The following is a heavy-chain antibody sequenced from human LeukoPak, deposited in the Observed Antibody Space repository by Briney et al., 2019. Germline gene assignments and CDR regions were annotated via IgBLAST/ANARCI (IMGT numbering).Heavy chain of an antibody. V-gene: IGHV1-69*05. J-gene: IGHJ4*02. CDR3: ARDLMVRGARGY. Sequence: SVKVSCKVSGYTLTELSMHWVRQAPGQGLEWMGGIIPIIGTPKLARKFQGRVTITTDESTTTVYMELSGLRFEDTAVYYCARDLMVRGARGYWGQGTLVTVSS. D-gene: IGHD3-10*01. CDR2: IIPIIGTP. CDR1: GYTLTELS.